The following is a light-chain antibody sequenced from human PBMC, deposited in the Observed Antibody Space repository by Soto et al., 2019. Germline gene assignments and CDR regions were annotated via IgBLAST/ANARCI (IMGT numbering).Light chain of an antibody. CDR3: YSYTSSRNWV. V-gene: IGLV2-14*01. J-gene: IGLJ3*02. CDR1: SSDVGGYKY. CDR2: EVS. Sequence: QSALTQPASVSGSPGQSITISCTGTSSDVGGYKYVSWYQQHPGKAPKLMIYEVSNRPSGVSNRFSGSKSGNTASLTISGLQTEDEADYYCYSYTSSRNWVFGGGTKVTVL.